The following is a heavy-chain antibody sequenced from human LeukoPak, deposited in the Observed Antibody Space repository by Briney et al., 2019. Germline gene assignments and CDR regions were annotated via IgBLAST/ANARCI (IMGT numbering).Heavy chain of an antibody. CDR2: IIPIFGTA. Sequence: SVKASCKASGGTFSSYAISWVRQAPGQGLEWMGRIIPIFGTANYAQKFQGRVTITTDESTSTAYMELSSLRSEDTAVYYCARDPYYYDSSGYYRDWGQGTLVTVSS. J-gene: IGHJ4*02. V-gene: IGHV1-69*05. CDR3: ARDPYYYDSSGYYRD. D-gene: IGHD3-22*01. CDR1: GGTFSSYA.